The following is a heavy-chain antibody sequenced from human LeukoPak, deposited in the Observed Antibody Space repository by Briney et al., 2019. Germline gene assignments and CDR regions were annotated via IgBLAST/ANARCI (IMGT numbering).Heavy chain of an antibody. CDR1: GFTFNTYG. CDR3: ANGAVYCTSPKYPTGSAPSCFAH. CDR2: ISHDERNK. J-gene: IGHJ4*02. V-gene: IGHV3-30*18. Sequence: GGSLRLSCEASGFTFNTYGMHWVRQAPGKGLEWLAVISHDERNKYYADSVKGRFTISRDNSKNTLYLQMSSLRPEDTAVYYCANGAVYCTSPKYPTGSAPSCFAHWGQGTLVTVSS. D-gene: IGHD2-2*01.